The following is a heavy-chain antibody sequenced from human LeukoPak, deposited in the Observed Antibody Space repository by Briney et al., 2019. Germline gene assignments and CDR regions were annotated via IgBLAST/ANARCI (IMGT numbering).Heavy chain of an antibody. CDR2: ISSSGSTI. Sequence: GGSLRLSCAASGFTFSTYEMNWVRQAPGKGLEWVSYISSSGSTIYYEDSVKGRFTISRDNAKNSLYLQMNSLRAEDTAVYYCAELGITMIGGVWGKGTTVTISS. V-gene: IGHV3-48*03. J-gene: IGHJ6*04. D-gene: IGHD3-10*02. CDR1: GFTFSTYE. CDR3: AELGITMIGGV.